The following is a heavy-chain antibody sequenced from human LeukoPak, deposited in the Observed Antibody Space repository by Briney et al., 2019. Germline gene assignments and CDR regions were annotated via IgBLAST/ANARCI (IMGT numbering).Heavy chain of an antibody. CDR3: ATYFSDTSARD. CDR1: GHIFTAYY. D-gene: IGHD2-21*01. CDR2: INPNSGGT. Sequence: ASVKVSCRASGHIFTAYYMFWVRQAPGQGLEGMGWINPNSGGTNLAPNFQGRVTLTSDTSVSTAYMELSGLSSDDTAVYFCATYFSDTSARDWGQGTLVSVSS. J-gene: IGHJ4*02. V-gene: IGHV1-2*02.